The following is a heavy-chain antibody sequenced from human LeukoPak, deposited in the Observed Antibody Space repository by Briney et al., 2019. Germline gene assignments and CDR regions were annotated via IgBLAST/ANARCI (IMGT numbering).Heavy chain of an antibody. CDR1: GFMFSNYW. V-gene: IGHV3-30*18. CDR2: ISSDGSIK. Sequence: GGSLRLSCVGSGFMFSNYWMSWVRQAPGKGLEWVAVISSDGSIKVYADSVKGRFTLSRDNSINTVDLQMNSLRAEDTAVYYCVKEYHSRGFGAYFDYWGQGTLVTVSS. D-gene: IGHD3-3*01. CDR3: VKEYHSRGFGAYFDY. J-gene: IGHJ4*02.